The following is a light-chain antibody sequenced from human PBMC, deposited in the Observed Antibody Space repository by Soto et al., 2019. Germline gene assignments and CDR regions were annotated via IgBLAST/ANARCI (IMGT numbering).Light chain of an antibody. J-gene: IGKJ4*01. CDR1: QSVSSY. CDR2: DAS. Sequence: EIVLTQSPATLSLSPGERATLSCRASQSVSSYLAWYQQKPGQAPRLLIYDASNRATGIPARFSGSWSGTDFTLTISSLEPEDLAVYYCQQRSNWLTFGGGTKVEIK. V-gene: IGKV3-11*01. CDR3: QQRSNWLT.